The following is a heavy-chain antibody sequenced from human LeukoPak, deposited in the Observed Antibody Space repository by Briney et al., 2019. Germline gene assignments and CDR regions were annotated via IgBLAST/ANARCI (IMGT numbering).Heavy chain of an antibody. Sequence: ASVKASCKASGYTFTSNYIHWVRQAPGQGLEWMGTIYPRDGSTSYAQKFQGRVTVTRDTSTSTVHMELSGLRSEDTAVYYCARDQECFDYWGQGTLVTVSS. D-gene: IGHD2/OR15-2a*01. V-gene: IGHV1-46*01. J-gene: IGHJ4*02. CDR3: ARDQECFDY. CDR2: IYPRDGST. CDR1: GYTFTSNY.